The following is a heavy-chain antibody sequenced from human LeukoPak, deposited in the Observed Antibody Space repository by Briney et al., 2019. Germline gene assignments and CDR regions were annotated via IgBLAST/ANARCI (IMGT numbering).Heavy chain of an antibody. CDR2: FDPEDGET. V-gene: IGHV1-24*01. CDR1: GYTLTELS. D-gene: IGHD3-10*01. Sequence: ASVKVSCKVFGYTLTELSMHWVRQAPGKGLEWMGGFDPEDGETIYAQKFQGRVTMTEDTSTDTAYMELSSLRSEDTAVYYCATVVYYGSGSFPYFDYWGQGTLVTVSS. CDR3: ATVVYYGSGSFPYFDY. J-gene: IGHJ4*02.